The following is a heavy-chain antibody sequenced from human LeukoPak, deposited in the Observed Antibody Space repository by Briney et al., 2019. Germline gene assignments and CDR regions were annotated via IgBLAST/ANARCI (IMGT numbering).Heavy chain of an antibody. CDR1: GYSISSGYY. D-gene: IGHD1-26*01. Sequence: PSETLSLTCAVSGYSISSGYYCGWIRQPPGKGREWIGSIYYSGSTHYNPSINSRVTISIDVSKNHFSLKLSSVTAADTAVYYCARVAAGWSGSYYFDYWGQGTLVTVSS. V-gene: IGHV4-38-2*01. CDR3: ARVAAGWSGSYYFDY. J-gene: IGHJ4*02. CDR2: IYYSGST.